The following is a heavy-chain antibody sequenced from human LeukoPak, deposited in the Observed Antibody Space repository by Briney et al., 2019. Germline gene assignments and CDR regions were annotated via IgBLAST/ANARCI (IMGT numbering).Heavy chain of an antibody. CDR2: IYYSGST. V-gene: IGHV4-59*01. Sequence: SETLSPTCTVSGGSISSYYWSWIRQPPGKGLEWIGYIYYSGSTNYNPSLKSRVTISVDTSKNQFSLKLSSVTAADTAVYYCASLPYYYDSSGYHTPHWGQGTLVTVSS. J-gene: IGHJ4*02. CDR3: ASLPYYYDSSGYHTPH. D-gene: IGHD3-22*01. CDR1: GGSISSYY.